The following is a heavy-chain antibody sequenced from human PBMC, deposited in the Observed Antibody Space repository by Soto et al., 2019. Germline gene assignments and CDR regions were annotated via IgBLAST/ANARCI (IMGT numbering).Heavy chain of an antibody. Sequence: EVQLVESGGGLVQPGGSLRLSCAASGFTFSSYWMHWVRQVPGKGLVWVSRLYIDGSRTSYADSVKGRFTISRDNARNTLYLQRNSLRAEDTAVYYCARGAGGYYYMDVWGKGTTVTVSS. D-gene: IGHD3-10*01. CDR2: LYIDGSRT. J-gene: IGHJ6*03. CDR3: ARGAGGYYYMDV. V-gene: IGHV3-74*01. CDR1: GFTFSSYW.